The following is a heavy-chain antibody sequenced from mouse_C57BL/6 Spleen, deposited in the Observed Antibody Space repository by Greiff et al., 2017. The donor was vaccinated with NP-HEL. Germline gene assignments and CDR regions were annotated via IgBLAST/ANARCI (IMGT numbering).Heavy chain of an antibody. D-gene: IGHD1-1*01. CDR3: ARRTITTGVDFDY. J-gene: IGHJ2*01. CDR2: ISSGSSTI. Sequence: VQLQQSGGGLVKPGGSLKLSCAASGFTFSDYGMHWVRQAPEKGLEWVAYISSGSSTIYYADTVNGRLPIARDNAKTTLFLQMTSLRSEDTAMYYCARRTITTGVDFDYWGQGTTLTVSS. CDR1: GFTFSDYG. V-gene: IGHV5-17*01.